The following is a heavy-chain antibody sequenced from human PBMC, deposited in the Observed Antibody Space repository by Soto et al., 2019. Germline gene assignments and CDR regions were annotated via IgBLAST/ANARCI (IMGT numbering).Heavy chain of an antibody. CDR3: ARGYISSTRGYYYYGMDV. CDR1: GGTFSSYA. Sequence: GASVKVSCKASGGTFSSYAISWVRQAPGQGLEWMGGIIPIFGTANYAQKFQGRVTITADKSTGTAYMELSSLRSEDTAVYYCARGYISSTRGYYYYGMDVWRQGTTVTVSS. V-gene: IGHV1-69*06. D-gene: IGHD2-2*01. J-gene: IGHJ6*02. CDR2: IIPIFGTA.